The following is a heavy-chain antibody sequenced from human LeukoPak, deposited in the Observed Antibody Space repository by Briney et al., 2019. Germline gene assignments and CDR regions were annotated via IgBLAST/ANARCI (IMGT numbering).Heavy chain of an antibody. J-gene: IGHJ3*02. V-gene: IGHV4-4*07. D-gene: IGHD6-6*01. Sequence: SETLSLTCTVSGGSISSYYWSWIRQPAGKGLEWIGRIYTSGSTNYNPSLKSRVTMSVDTSKNQFSLKLSSVTAADTAVYYCARDYSSSSGWIRAFDIWGQGTMVTVSS. CDR1: GGSISSYY. CDR2: IYTSGST. CDR3: ARDYSSSSGWIRAFDI.